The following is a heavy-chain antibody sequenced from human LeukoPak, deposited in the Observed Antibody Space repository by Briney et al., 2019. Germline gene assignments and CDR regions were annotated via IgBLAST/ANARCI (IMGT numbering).Heavy chain of an antibody. J-gene: IGHJ5*02. Sequence: PSETLSLTCAVYGGSFSGYYWSWIRQPPGKGLEWIGEINHSGSTNYNPSLKSRVTISVDTSKNQFSLKLSFVTAADTAVYYCARGRGLPSLWSTYNWFDPWGQGTLVTVSS. CDR2: INHSGST. CDR1: GGSFSGYY. CDR3: ARGRGLPSLWSTYNWFDP. D-gene: IGHD3-10*01. V-gene: IGHV4-34*01.